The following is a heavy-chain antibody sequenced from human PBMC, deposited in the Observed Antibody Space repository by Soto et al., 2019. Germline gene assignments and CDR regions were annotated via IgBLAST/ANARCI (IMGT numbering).Heavy chain of an antibody. J-gene: IGHJ3*01. CDR1: GFTFSSSE. D-gene: IGHD1-26*01. Sequence: EVQLVESGGGLVQPGGSLRLCCAVSGFTFSSSEMYWVRQAPGKGLEWISYIHPNGKPIFYADSLKGRFTISRDNANNSRLLQMNSLISEDTAVYYFATRASRWGQGTMVTVSS. V-gene: IGHV3-48*03. CDR3: ATRASR. CDR2: IHPNGKPI.